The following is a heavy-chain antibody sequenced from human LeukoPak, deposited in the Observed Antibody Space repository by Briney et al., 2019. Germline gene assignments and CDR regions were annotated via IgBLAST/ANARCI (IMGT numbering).Heavy chain of an antibody. J-gene: IGHJ4*02. D-gene: IGHD5-12*01. CDR1: GFTFSNAW. Sequence: PGGSLRLSCVASGFTFSNAWMRSKTDGGTTDYAAPVTGIFTISRDDAKNTLYLQMNSLKTEDTAVYYCARDLTPGYSGYDGDYWGQGTLVTVSS. V-gene: IGHV3-15*01. CDR3: ARDLTPGYSGYDGDY. CDR2: SKTDGGTT.